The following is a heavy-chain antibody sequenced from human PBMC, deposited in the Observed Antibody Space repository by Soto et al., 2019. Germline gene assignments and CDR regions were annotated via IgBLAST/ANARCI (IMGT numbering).Heavy chain of an antibody. Sequence: PSETLSLTCTVSGGSVSIGSYYWSCIRQPPGKGLEWIGYIYYSGSTNYNPSLKSRVTISVDTSKNQFSLKLSSVTAADTAVYYCARGGVLSGPSYYYGMDVWGQGTTVTVSS. CDR2: IYYSGST. V-gene: IGHV4-61*01. D-gene: IGHD2-8*01. J-gene: IGHJ6*02. CDR3: ARGGVLSGPSYYYGMDV. CDR1: GGSVSIGSYY.